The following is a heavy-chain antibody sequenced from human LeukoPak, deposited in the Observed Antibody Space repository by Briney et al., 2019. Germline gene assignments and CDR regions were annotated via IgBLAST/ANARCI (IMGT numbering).Heavy chain of an antibody. J-gene: IGHJ4*02. Sequence: GGSLRLSCIASGFTLSPYWMTWLRQAPGRGLEWVANIKPDGSESYCVDSVKGRFTFSRDNAKNSLFLQSSSLRVDDTGVYYCARDSGNYQLPDYFDYWGQGTLVTVSS. D-gene: IGHD2-2*01. CDR3: ARDSGNYQLPDYFDY. V-gene: IGHV3-7*01. CDR1: GFTLSPYW. CDR2: IKPDGSES.